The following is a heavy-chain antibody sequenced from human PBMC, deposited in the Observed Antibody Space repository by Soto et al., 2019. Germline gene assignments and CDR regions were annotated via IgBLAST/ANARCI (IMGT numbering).Heavy chain of an antibody. CDR3: VLGGTATVAFDI. CDR1: GFTFSNYA. Sequence: GGSMRLSCAASGFTFSNYAMHWVRQAPGKGLEWLASISHDGNNRYYAGSVRGRFTISRDNSRNTLYLQMNSLRRDDTAVYSCVLGGTATVAFDIWGQGTMVTVSS. D-gene: IGHD1-7*01. V-gene: IGHV3-30-3*01. J-gene: IGHJ3*02. CDR2: ISHDGNNR.